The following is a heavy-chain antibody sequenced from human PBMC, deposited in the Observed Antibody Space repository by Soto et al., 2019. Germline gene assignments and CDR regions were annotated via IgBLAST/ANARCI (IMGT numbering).Heavy chain of an antibody. CDR3: ARGGLNYIGAFDI. CDR2: IYHSGST. V-gene: IGHV4-38-2*01. J-gene: IGHJ3*02. CDR1: GYSISSGYY. Sequence: SETLSLTCAVSGYSISSGYYWGWIRQPPGKGLEWIGSIYHSGSTYYNPSLKSRVTISVDTSKNQFSLKLSSVTAADTAVYYCARGGLNYIGAFDIWGQGTMVTVSS. D-gene: IGHD1-7*01.